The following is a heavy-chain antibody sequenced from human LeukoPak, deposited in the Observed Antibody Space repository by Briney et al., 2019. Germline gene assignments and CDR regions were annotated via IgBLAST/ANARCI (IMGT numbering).Heavy chain of an antibody. J-gene: IGHJ4*02. Sequence: RPGGSLRLSCAASGFTFSSYWMSWVRQAPGKGLEWVANIKQDGSEKYYVDSVKGRFTISRDNAKNSLYQQMNSLRAEDTAVYYCARGTNFGYFDYWGQGTLVTVSS. V-gene: IGHV3-7*01. CDR3: ARGTNFGYFDY. CDR2: IKQDGSEK. CDR1: GFTFSSYW. D-gene: IGHD1-7*01.